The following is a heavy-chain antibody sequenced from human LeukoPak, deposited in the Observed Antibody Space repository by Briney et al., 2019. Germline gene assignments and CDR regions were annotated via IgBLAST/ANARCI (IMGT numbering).Heavy chain of an antibody. CDR1: GFTFTGYA. Sequence: PGGSLRLSCAASGFTFTGYAMLWVRQAPGKGLEWVAVISSDGSNKYYADSVGGRFTISRVNSKNTVDLQMNSLRAEDTAVYYCAKTPSGYVWACVDYWGQGPLLTVSS. V-gene: IGHV3-30*04. CDR3: AKTPSGYVWACVDY. J-gene: IGHJ4*02. CDR2: ISSDGSNK. D-gene: IGHD3-16*01.